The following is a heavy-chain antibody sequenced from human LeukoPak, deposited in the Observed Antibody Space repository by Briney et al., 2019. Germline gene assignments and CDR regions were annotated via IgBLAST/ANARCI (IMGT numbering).Heavy chain of an antibody. CDR3: ARHRPWIASLDP. Sequence: KPSETLSLTCTVSGGSISSSSYYWGWIRQPPGKGLEWIGSIYYSGSTYYNPSLKSRVTISVDTSKNQFSLKLSSVTAADTAVYYCARHRPWIASLDPWGQGTLVTVSS. D-gene: IGHD5-12*01. V-gene: IGHV4-39*01. J-gene: IGHJ5*02. CDR1: GGSISSSSYY. CDR2: IYYSGST.